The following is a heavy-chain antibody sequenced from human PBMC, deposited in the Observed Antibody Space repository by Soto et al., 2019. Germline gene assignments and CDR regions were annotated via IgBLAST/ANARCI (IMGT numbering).Heavy chain of an antibody. V-gene: IGHV1-69*12. Sequence: QVQLVQSGAEVKKPGSSVKVSCKASGGTFGSYAVTWVRQAPGQGLEWMGGIIPISGSTVYAPKFQARVTITADQSTSTAYMELSSLRSDDTATYYCARGGSQGDVWGHGTTVTVSS. CDR3: ARGGSQGDV. CDR1: GGTFGSYA. CDR2: IIPISGST. D-gene: IGHD3-16*01. J-gene: IGHJ6*02.